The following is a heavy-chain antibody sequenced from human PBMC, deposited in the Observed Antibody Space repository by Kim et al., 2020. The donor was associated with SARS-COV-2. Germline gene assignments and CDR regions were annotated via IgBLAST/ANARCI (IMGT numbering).Heavy chain of an antibody. CDR3: ARKRADSSGFIDS. CDR2: IHHNGNS. CDR1: GAAIDDYY. Sequence: ETLSLTCAVSGAAIDDYYWSWNRQAPGKGLEWIGYIHHNGNSNSNPSLESRVTISLDTSRNQFSLKLTYVTAADSAVYFCARKRADSSGFIDSWGQGT. D-gene: IGHD3-22*01. J-gene: IGHJ4*02. V-gene: IGHV4-59*01.